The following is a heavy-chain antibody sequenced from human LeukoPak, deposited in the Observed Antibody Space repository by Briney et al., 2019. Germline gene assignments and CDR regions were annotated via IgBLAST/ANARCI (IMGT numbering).Heavy chain of an antibody. CDR1: GFYFSGYR. Sequence: GGSLRLSCAASGFYFSGYRMHWLRQAPGKGLIWVSRINTDGSSTTYADSVKGRFTISRDNAKNTLYLQMKGLRAEDTAVYYCARDLWGAGDCWGQGTLVTVSS. J-gene: IGHJ4*02. D-gene: IGHD2-21*01. CDR3: ARDLWGAGDC. V-gene: IGHV3-74*03. CDR2: INTDGSST.